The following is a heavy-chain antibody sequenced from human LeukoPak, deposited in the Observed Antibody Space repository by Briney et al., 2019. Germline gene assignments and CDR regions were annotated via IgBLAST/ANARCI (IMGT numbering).Heavy chain of an antibody. CDR2: IYPGDSDT. CDR1: GYSFSNYW. J-gene: IGHJ4*02. CDR3: ARHYYDYVWGSYGIDY. Sequence: GASLKISCKGSGYSFSNYWIGWVRQMPGKGLEWMGIIYPGDSDTRYSPSFQGQVTISADKSISTAYLQWSSLKASDTAMYYCARHYYDYVWGSYGIDYWGQGTLVTVSS. D-gene: IGHD3-16*01. V-gene: IGHV5-51*01.